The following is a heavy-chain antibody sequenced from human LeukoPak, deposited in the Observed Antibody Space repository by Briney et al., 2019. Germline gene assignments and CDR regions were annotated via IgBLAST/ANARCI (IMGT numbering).Heavy chain of an antibody. V-gene: IGHV1-8*02. CDR2: MNPNSGNT. D-gene: IGHD3-16*01. CDR3: AREEARGSFDY. J-gene: IGHJ4*02. CDR1: GYTFTSYD. Sequence: ASVKVSCKTSGYTFTSYDINWVRQATGQGLEWMGWMNPNSGNTGYAQKLQGRVTMTTDTSTSTAYMELRSLRSDDTAVYYCAREEARGSFDYWGQGTLVTVSS.